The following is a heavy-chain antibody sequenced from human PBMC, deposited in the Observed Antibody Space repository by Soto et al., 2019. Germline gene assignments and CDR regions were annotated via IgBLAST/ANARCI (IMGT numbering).Heavy chain of an antibody. J-gene: IGHJ4*02. Sequence: SETLSRTCAVSGGSISSGGYSWSWIRQPPGKGLEWIGYIYHSGSTYYNPSLKSRVTISVDRSKNQFSLKLSSVTAADTAVYYCARGIALTSFDYWGQGTLVTVSS. CDR3: ARGIALTSFDY. CDR1: GGSISSGGYS. CDR2: IYHSGST. V-gene: IGHV4-30-2*01. D-gene: IGHD3-16*02.